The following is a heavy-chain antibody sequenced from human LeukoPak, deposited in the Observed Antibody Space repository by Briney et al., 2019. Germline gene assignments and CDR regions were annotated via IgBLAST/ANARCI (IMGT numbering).Heavy chain of an antibody. V-gene: IGHV4-34*01. Sequence: SETLSLTCAVYGGSFSGYYWSWIRQPPGKGLEWIREINHSGSTNYNPSLKSRVTISVDTSKNQFSLKLSSVTAADTAVYYCARQATLIQLWLPGRPYYFDYWGQGTLVTVSS. CDR2: INHSGST. CDR1: GGSFSGYY. D-gene: IGHD5-18*01. J-gene: IGHJ4*02. CDR3: ARQATLIQLWLPGRPYYFDY.